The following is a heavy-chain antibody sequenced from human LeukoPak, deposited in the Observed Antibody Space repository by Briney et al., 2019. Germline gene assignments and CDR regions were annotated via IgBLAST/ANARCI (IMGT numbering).Heavy chain of an antibody. Sequence: GASVKVSCKASGGTFSSYAISWVRQAPGQGLEWMGGIIPIFGTANYAQKFQGRVTITADESTSTAYMELSSLRSEDTAVYYCASFVWGSYRIDYWGQGTLVTVSS. CDR3: ASFVWGSYRIDY. D-gene: IGHD3-16*02. V-gene: IGHV1-69*13. CDR2: IIPIFGTA. J-gene: IGHJ4*02. CDR1: GGTFSSYA.